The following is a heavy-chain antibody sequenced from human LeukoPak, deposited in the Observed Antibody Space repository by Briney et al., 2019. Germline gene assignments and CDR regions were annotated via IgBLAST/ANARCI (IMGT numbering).Heavy chain of an antibody. D-gene: IGHD5-24*01. V-gene: IGHV1-69*13. CDR3: AIPVEMATITPDAFDI. Sequence: SVKVSCKASGGTFSSYAISWVRQAPGQGLEWMGGIIPIFGTANYAQKFQGRVTITADESTSTAYMELSSLRSEDTAVYYCAIPVEMATITPDAFDIWGQGTMVTVSS. J-gene: IGHJ3*02. CDR1: GGTFSSYA. CDR2: IIPIFGTA.